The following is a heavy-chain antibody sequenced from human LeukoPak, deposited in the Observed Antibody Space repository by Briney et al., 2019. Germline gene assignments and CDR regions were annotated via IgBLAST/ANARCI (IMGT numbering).Heavy chain of an antibody. J-gene: IGHJ4*02. CDR1: GGSISNYY. D-gene: IGHD3-3*01. CDR3: ARVYRDDFWSGYSTHFDY. Sequence: PSETLSLTCTVSGGSISNYYWSWIRQPPGKGLEWIGYINYSGSANYNPSLKSRVTISVDMSKNQFSLKLTSVTAADTAVYYCARVYRDDFWSGYSTHFDYWGQGPLVTVSS. V-gene: IGHV4-59*01. CDR2: INYSGSA.